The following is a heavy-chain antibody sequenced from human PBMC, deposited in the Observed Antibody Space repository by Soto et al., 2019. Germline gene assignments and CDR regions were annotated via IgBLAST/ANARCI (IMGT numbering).Heavy chain of an antibody. Sequence: QVQLQQWGAGVLKPSETLSLTCAVYGGSFSDHYWIWIRQPPGKGLEWIGEIHLSGRTNYNPSLKSRVTISLDTSNNQFSVKLSSVTAADTAVYYCTRTPTRGASAWFDPWGQGTLVSVSS. D-gene: IGHD1-26*01. CDR1: GGSFSDHY. CDR3: TRTPTRGASAWFDP. V-gene: IGHV4-34*01. J-gene: IGHJ5*02. CDR2: IHLSGRT.